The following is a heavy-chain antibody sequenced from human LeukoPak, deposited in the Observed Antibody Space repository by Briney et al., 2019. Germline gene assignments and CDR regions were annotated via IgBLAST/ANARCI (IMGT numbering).Heavy chain of an antibody. J-gene: IGHJ3*02. CDR2: ISYDGSNK. D-gene: IGHD3-10*01. V-gene: IGHV3-30*18. CDR3: AKDFRLLWFGEGWDAFNI. Sequence: PGRSVRLSCAASGFTFSSYGMHGVRQAPGKGREWVAVISYDGSNKYYADSVKGRFTISRDNSKNTLYLQMNSLRAEDTAVYYCAKDFRLLWFGEGWDAFNIWGQGTMVTVSS. CDR1: GFTFSSYG.